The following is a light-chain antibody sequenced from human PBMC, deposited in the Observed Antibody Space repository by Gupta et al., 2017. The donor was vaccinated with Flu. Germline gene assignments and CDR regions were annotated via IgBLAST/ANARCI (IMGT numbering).Light chain of an antibody. CDR3: QQYEEYPLT. J-gene: IGKJ4*01. V-gene: IGKV1-5*03. CDR2: KAS. Sequence: DIEMTHSPPTLSAAVGDRVAITCRASQNIKNWLAWYQQKPKNAPSLLIYKASDLETGVPSRFSGGGSGTEFVLSITELKTNDIGTYYCQQYEEYPLTCGGGTTIEIK. CDR1: QNIKNW.